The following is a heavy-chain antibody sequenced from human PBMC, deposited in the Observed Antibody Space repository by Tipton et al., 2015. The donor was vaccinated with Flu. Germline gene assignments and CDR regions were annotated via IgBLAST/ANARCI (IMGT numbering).Heavy chain of an antibody. D-gene: IGHD2-2*01. J-gene: IGHJ4*02. CDR1: GDSISSTYY. CDR3: ARDPSLGMPDYFDS. CDR2: IHHTGST. V-gene: IGHV4-38-2*02. Sequence: TLSLTCTVSGDSISSTYYWGWIRQPLGKGLEWIGNIHHTGSTYYNPSLRSRVAISVDPSMSQFSLRLTSVTAADTAVYYCARDPSLGMPDYFDSWGQGILVTASS.